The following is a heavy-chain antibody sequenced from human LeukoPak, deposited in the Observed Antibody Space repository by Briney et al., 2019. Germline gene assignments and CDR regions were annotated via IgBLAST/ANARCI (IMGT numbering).Heavy chain of an antibody. V-gene: IGHV1-46*01. J-gene: IGHJ4*02. CDR1: GYTLTSYY. CDR3: ARKQCIGHPFDY. Sequence: ASVKVSCKASGYTLTSYYMHWVRQAPGQGLEWMGIINPSGGSTSYAQKFQGRVTMNRDTSTSTVYMELSSLSSEDTAVYYWARKQCIGHPFDYWGQGTLVTVSS. D-gene: IGHD6-19*01. CDR2: INPSGGST.